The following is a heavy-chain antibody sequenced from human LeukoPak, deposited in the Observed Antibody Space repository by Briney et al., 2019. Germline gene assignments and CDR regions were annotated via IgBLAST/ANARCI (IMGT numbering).Heavy chain of an antibody. J-gene: IGHJ4*02. D-gene: IGHD2-15*01. CDR1: GYTFTSYG. CDR3: ARDGRRYCSGGSCYYFDY. Sequence: ASVKVSCKASGYTFTSYGISWVRQAPGQGLEWMGWISAYNGNTNYAQKLQGRVTMTTDTSTSTAYMELRSLRSDDTAVYYCARDGRRYCSGGSCYYFDYWGKGTLVTVSS. V-gene: IGHV1-18*01. CDR2: ISAYNGNT.